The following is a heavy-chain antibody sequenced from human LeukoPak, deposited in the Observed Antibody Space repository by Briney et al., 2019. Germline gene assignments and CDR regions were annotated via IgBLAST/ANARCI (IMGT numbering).Heavy chain of an antibody. J-gene: IGHJ4*02. CDR3: ARAGYSSSWLLY. V-gene: IGHV3-48*03. D-gene: IGHD6-13*01. CDR1: GFNFSSYE. CDR2: ISSGGRTI. Sequence: GGSLRLSCAASGFNFSSYEMNWVRQASGKGLDWVSAISSGGRTIYYADSVKSRFTISRDNAKNSLYLQMNSLKAEDTAIYYCARAGYSSSWLLYWGQGTLVTVSS.